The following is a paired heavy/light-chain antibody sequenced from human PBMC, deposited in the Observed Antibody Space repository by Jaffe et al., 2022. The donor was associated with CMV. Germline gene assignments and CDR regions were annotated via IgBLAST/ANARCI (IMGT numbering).Light chain of an antibody. CDR2: KAS. CDR3: QQYDSYPLT. J-gene: IGKJ4*01. CDR1: QSISSW. V-gene: IGKV1-5*03. Sequence: DIQMTQSPSTLSASVGGRVTITCRASQSISSWLAWYQQKPGKAPKLLIYKASSLESGVPSRFSGSGSGTEFTLTISSLQPDDFATYYCQQYDSYPLTFGGGTKVQIK.
Heavy chain of an antibody. CDR1: GYTFTGYY. J-gene: IGHJ4*02. V-gene: IGHV1-2*02. Sequence: QVQLVQSGAEVKKPGASVKVSCKASGYTFTGYYIHWVRQAPGQGLEWMGWINPKSGGINYAQRFKGRVTMTRDTSISTAYMDLSRLRSGDTAVYYCARAGDANGYHGYWGQGILVTVSS. CDR2: INPKSGGI. CDR3: ARAGDANGYHGY. D-gene: IGHD2-8*01.